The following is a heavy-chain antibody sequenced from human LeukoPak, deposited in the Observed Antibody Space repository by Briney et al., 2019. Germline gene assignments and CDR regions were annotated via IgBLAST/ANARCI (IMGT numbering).Heavy chain of an antibody. CDR3: AKDTPLAAAGHYYYYMDV. CDR1: GFTFDDYA. CDR2: ISGDGGST. V-gene: IGHV3-43*02. Sequence: PGRSLRLSCAASGFTFDDYAMHWVRQAPGKGLEWASLISGDGGSTYYADSVKGRFTISRDNSKNSLYLQMNSLRTEDTALYYCAKDTPLAAAGHYYYYMDVWGKGTTVTVSS. J-gene: IGHJ6*03. D-gene: IGHD6-13*01.